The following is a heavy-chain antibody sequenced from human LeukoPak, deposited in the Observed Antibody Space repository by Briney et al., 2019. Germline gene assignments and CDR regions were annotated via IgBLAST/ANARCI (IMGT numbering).Heavy chain of an antibody. CDR2: VSGSGGST. V-gene: IGHV3-23*01. D-gene: IGHD6-13*01. Sequence: GGSLRLSCAASGFTFSSYTMSWVRQAPGEGLEWVSGVSGSGGSTHYADSVKGRFTISRDNSKNTLYLQMNSLRAEDTAVYYCASQKMSRIAAAGTVPLGYWGQGTLVTVSS. CDR1: GFTFSSYT. CDR3: ASQKMSRIAAAGTVPLGY. J-gene: IGHJ4*02.